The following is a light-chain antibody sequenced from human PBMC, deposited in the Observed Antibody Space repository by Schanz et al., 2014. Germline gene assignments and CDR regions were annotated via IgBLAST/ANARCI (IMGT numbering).Light chain of an antibody. Sequence: QSALTQPASVSGSPGQSITISCTGTSSDVGSYNLVSWYQQHPGKAPKLMIYEGSKRPSGVSNRFSGSKSGNTASLTISGLQTEDEADYYCSSFTTGTTVVFGGGTKLTVL. CDR1: SSDVGSYNL. J-gene: IGLJ2*01. CDR3: SSFTTGTTVV. V-gene: IGLV2-14*02. CDR2: EGS.